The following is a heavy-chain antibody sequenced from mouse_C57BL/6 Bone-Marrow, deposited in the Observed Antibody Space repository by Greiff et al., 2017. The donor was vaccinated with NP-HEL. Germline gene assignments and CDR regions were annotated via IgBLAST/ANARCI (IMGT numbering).Heavy chain of an antibody. D-gene: IGHD2-3*01. J-gene: IGHJ1*03. V-gene: IGHV5-16*01. CDR3: ARANGYYDWYFDV. CDR1: GFTFSDYY. CDR2: INYDGSST. Sequence: DVQLVESEGGLVQPGSSMKLTCTASGFTFSDYYMAWVRQVPEKGLEWVANINYDGSSTYYLDSLKSRFIISRDNAKNILYLQMSSLKSEDTATYYCARANGYYDWYFDVWGTGTTVTVSS.